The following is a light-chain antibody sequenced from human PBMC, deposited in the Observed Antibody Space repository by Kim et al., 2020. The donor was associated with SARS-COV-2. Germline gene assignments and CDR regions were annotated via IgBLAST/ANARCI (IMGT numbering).Light chain of an antibody. CDR2: DLS. J-gene: IGKJ5*01. Sequence: LAPGERATLSYRASQTVRSSYLAWYQQKPGQAPRLLIYDLSTRATGIPDRFSGSGSGTDFTLTISRLEPEDYAVYYCQQYDRLITFGQGTRLESK. V-gene: IGKV3-20*01. CDR1: QTVRSSY. CDR3: QQYDRLIT.